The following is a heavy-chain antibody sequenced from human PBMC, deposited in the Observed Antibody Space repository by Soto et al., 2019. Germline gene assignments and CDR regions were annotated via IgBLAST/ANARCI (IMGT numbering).Heavy chain of an antibody. CDR3: ATYLYYDSSGYYYRAGDY. J-gene: IGHJ4*02. V-gene: IGHV4-39*01. CDR1: DDSINSDKYY. CDR2: IYYRGNT. Sequence: SETLSLTCSVSDDSINSDKYYWGWIRQPPGKGLEWIGSIYYRGNTYYNPSLKTRVTISVDTSKNQFSLKLSSVTAADTAVYYCATYLYYDSSGYYYRAGDYWGQGTLVTVSS. D-gene: IGHD3-22*01.